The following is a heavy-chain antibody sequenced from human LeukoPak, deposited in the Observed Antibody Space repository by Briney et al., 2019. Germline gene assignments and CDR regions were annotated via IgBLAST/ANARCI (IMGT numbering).Heavy chain of an antibody. Sequence: PGGSLRLSCAASGFTFSSYYMSWVRQAPGKGLEWVGRTRKKTNSYTTEYAASVKGRFTISRDDSKNSLYLQMNSLKAEDTAVYYCTRVVLVGTTYSYFDYWGQGTLVTVSS. D-gene: IGHD1-26*01. CDR2: TRKKTNSYTT. J-gene: IGHJ4*02. CDR1: GFTFSSYY. V-gene: IGHV3-72*01. CDR3: TRVVLVGTTYSYFDY.